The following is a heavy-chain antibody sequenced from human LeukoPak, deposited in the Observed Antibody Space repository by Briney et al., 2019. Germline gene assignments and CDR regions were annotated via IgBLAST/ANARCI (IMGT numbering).Heavy chain of an antibody. V-gene: IGHV6-1*01. CDR1: GDSVSSNSAA. J-gene: IGHJ5*02. Sequence: SQTLSFTCAISGDSVSSNSAAWNWIRQSPSRGLEWLGRTYYRSKWYNDYAVSVKSRITINSDTSKNQFSLQLNSVTPEDTAVYYCAREEWNLVLNWFDPWGQGTLVTVSS. CDR3: AREEWNLVLNWFDP. D-gene: IGHD3-3*01. CDR2: TYYRSKWYN.